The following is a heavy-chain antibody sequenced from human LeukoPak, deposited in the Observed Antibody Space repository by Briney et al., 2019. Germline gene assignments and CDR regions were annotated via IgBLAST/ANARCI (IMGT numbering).Heavy chain of an antibody. CDR1: GFTFSSYS. D-gene: IGHD6-6*01. CDR2: ISSSSSTI. Sequence: GGSLRLSCAASGFTFSSYSMNWVRQAPGKGLEWVSYISSSSSTIYYADSVKGRFTISRDNAKNSLNLQMNSLRAEGTAVYYCARDQRVYSSSSGGFDYWGQGTLVTVSS. V-gene: IGHV3-48*01. J-gene: IGHJ4*02. CDR3: ARDQRVYSSSSGGFDY.